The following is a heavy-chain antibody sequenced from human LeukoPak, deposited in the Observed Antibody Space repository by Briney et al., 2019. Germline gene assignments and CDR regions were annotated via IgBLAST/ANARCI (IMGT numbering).Heavy chain of an antibody. D-gene: IGHD6-6*01. CDR3: AKEGRSSTPGY. CDR1: GFTFSNYN. V-gene: IGHV3-21*01. Sequence: GESLRLSCAASGFTFSNYNMDWVRQAPGKGLEWVSSISDSGSNVYYADSVKGRFTISRDNAKNSLFLQMNSLRAEDTAVYYCAKEGRSSTPGYWGQGTLVTVSS. J-gene: IGHJ4*02. CDR2: ISDSGSNV.